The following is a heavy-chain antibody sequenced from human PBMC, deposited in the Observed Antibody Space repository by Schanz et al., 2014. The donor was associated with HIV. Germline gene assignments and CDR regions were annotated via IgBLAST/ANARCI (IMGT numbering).Heavy chain of an antibody. D-gene: IGHD1-7*01. CDR3: ARDAQGSWNWGYFDS. CDR1: GFAFSDYA. J-gene: IGHJ4*02. CDR2: ISAGGRDT. V-gene: IGHV3-23*01. Sequence: EVPLLESGGGLAQPGGSQRLSCAASGFAFSDYAMSWVRQAPGKGQEGGSSISAGGRDTYYADSVKGRFTISRDNSKNTLYLQMNSLRAEDTAVYYCARDAQGSWNWGYFDSSGQGTLVIVSS.